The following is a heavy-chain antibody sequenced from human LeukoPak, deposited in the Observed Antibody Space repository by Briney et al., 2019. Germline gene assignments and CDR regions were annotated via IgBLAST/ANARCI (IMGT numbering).Heavy chain of an antibody. CDR2: ISSSGTT. CDR3: ARASGDDSGHFQH. D-gene: IGHD2-21*02. CDR1: GDSFSNYH. V-gene: IGHV4-59*08. Sequence: SETLSLTCTVSGDSFSNYHWSWLRQPPGKGLEWIGYISSSGTTSYNPSLKSRLTISVDTSKNQFSLRLSSVTAADTAVYYCARASGDDSGHFQHWGQGTLVTVSS. J-gene: IGHJ1*01.